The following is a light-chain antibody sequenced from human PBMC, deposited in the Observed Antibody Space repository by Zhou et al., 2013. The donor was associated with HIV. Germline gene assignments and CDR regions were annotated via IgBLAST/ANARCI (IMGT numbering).Light chain of an antibody. J-gene: IGKJ2*01. CDR2: KAS. Sequence: DIQMTQSPSTLSASVGDRVTITCRASQSISSWLAWYQQKPGKAPKLLIYKASSLESGVPSRFSGSGSGTEFTLTISSLQPDDFATYYCQQYIAIPYTFGQGTKLEIK. CDR3: QQYIAIPYT. CDR1: QSISSW. V-gene: IGKV1-5*03.